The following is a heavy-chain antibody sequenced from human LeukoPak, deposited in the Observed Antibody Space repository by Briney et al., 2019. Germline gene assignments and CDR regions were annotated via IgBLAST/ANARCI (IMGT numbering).Heavy chain of an antibody. CDR1: GFIFSTYA. CDR3: ARDDIIVGATTLDY. V-gene: IGHV3-30*04. D-gene: IGHD1-26*01. CDR2: ISSDGSNK. J-gene: IGHJ4*02. Sequence: GGSLRLSCEASGFIFSTYAMHWVRQAPGKGLEWLAVISSDGSNKYHVDSVKGRFTISRDNSKNTLYPEMDSVRLGDTAVYYCARDDIIVGATTLDYWGQGTLVTVSS.